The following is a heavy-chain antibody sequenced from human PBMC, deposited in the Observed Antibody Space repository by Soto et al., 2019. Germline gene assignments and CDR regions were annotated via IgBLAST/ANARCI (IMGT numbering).Heavy chain of an antibody. V-gene: IGHV4-59*01. CDR2: IYYSGST. Sequence: SETLSLTCTVSGGSISSYYWSWIRQPPGKGLEWIGYIYYSGSTNYNPSLKSRVTMTRDTSTSTVYMELSSLRSEDTAVYYCARDLKFGDLNWFDPWGQGTLVTVSS. J-gene: IGHJ5*02. D-gene: IGHD3-16*01. CDR1: GGSISSYY. CDR3: ARDLKFGDLNWFDP.